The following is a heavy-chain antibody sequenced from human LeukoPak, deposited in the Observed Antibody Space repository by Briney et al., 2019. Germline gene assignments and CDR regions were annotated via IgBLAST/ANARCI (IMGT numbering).Heavy chain of an antibody. V-gene: IGHV4-39*07. Sequence: SETLSLTCTVSGGSISSSSYYWGWIRQPPGKGLEWIGSIYYSGSTYYNPSLKSRVTISVDTSKNQFSLKLSSVTAADAAVYYCSRDVVVVVAATPLGWFDPWGQGTLITVSS. J-gene: IGHJ5*02. CDR3: SRDVVVVVAATPLGWFDP. CDR2: IYYSGST. CDR1: GGSISSSSYY. D-gene: IGHD2-15*01.